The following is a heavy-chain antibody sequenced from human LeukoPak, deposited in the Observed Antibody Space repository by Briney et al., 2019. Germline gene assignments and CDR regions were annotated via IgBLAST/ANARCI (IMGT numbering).Heavy chain of an antibody. CDR1: GFTFSSYG. D-gene: IGHD5/OR15-5a*01. V-gene: IGHV3-30*02. CDR2: IRYDGSNK. CDR3: AKDLVRVTHIFSTIDYFDY. Sequence: PGESLRLSCAASGFTFSSYGMHWVRQAPGKGLEWVAFIRYDGSNKYYADSVKGRFTISRDNSKNTLYLQMNSLRAEDTAVYYCAKDLVRVTHIFSTIDYFDYWDQGTLVTVSS. J-gene: IGHJ4*02.